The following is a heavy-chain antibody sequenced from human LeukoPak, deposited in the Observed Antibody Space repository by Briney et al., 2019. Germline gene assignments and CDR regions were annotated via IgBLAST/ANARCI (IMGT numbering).Heavy chain of an antibody. CDR1: EFTFSTYS. V-gene: IGHV3-21*04. Sequence: GGSLRLSCAASEFTFSTYSMNWVRQAPGKGLEWVSSISSGSTYIYYADSVKGRFTISRDNAKNSLYLQMNSLRAEDTAVYYCARERGYGSGTFDYWGQGIQVTTSS. J-gene: IGHJ4*02. D-gene: IGHD3-10*01. CDR2: ISSGSTYI. CDR3: ARERGYGSGTFDY.